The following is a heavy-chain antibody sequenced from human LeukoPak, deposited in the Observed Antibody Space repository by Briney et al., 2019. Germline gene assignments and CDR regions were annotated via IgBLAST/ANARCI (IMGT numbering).Heavy chain of an antibody. V-gene: IGHV4-30-2*01. CDR1: GGSISSGGYS. Sequence: SETLSLTCAVSGGSISSGGYSWSWIRQPPGKGLELIGYIYHSGSTYYNPSLKSRVTISVDRSKNQFSLKLSSVTAADTAVYYCAALSQYSSSWSLDYWGQGTLVTVSS. CDR2: IYHSGST. J-gene: IGHJ4*02. D-gene: IGHD6-13*01. CDR3: AALSQYSSSWSLDY.